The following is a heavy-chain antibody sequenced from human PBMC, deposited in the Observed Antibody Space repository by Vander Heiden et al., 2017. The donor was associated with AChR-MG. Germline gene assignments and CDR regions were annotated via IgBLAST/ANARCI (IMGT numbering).Heavy chain of an antibody. D-gene: IGHD2-21*01. J-gene: IGHJ6*03. Sequence: EVQLVESGGGLGQPGWSLRLSGAASRFTFRSHSLRWVRQAPGTGLEWVANRKKDGTEKDYVDPAKGRSTISRDNAKNSLYLQMNSLRAEDTAVYYCARRHCDYYYMDVWGKGTTVTVSS. CDR1: RFTFRSHS. V-gene: IGHV3-7*01. CDR3: ARRHCDYYYMDV. CDR2: RKKDGTEK.